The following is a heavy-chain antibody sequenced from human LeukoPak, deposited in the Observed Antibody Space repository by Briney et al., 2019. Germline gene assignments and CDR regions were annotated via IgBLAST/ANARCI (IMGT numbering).Heavy chain of an antibody. CDR1: GGSINRSSKY. Sequence: PSEALSLTCSVSGGSINRSSKYWGWIRQSPGKGLEWIGSVYYSGSTDYNSSLESRVTISVDTSKNHFSLKLSSVTAADTAVYYCATFSGNYVFDYWGQGTRVTVS. CDR2: VYYSGST. V-gene: IGHV4-39*02. D-gene: IGHD1-26*01. CDR3: ATFSGNYVFDY. J-gene: IGHJ4*02.